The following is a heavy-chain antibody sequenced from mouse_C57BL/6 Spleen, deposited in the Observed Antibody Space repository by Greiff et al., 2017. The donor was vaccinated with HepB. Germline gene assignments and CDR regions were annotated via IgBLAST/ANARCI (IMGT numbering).Heavy chain of an antibody. CDR1: GYAFTNYL. J-gene: IGHJ2*01. CDR2: INPGSGGT. V-gene: IGHV1-54*01. Sequence: VQLVESGAELVRPGTSVKVSCKASGYAFTNYLIEWVKQRPGQGLEWIGVINPGSGGTNYNEKFKGKATLTADKSSSTAYMQLSSLTSEDSAVYFCAREGPDFDYWGQGTTLTVSS. CDR3: AREGPDFDY.